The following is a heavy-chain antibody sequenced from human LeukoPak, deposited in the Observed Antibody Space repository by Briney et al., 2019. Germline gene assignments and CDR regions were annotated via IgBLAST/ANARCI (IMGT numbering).Heavy chain of an antibody. Sequence: QTSETLSLTCPVSGGSISSYYWSWIRQPPGKGLEWIGYIYYSGSTNYNPSLKSRVTISVDTSKNQFSLKLSPVTAADTAVYYCASHTRYCSSTSCYRYGMDVWGKGTTVTVSS. CDR1: GGSISSYY. CDR2: IYYSGST. CDR3: ASHTRYCSSTSCYRYGMDV. V-gene: IGHV4-59*01. D-gene: IGHD2-2*02. J-gene: IGHJ6*04.